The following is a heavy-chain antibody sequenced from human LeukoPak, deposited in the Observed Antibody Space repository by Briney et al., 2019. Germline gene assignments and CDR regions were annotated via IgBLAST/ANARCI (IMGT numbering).Heavy chain of an antibody. J-gene: IGHJ6*04. Sequence: SVKVSCKASGGTFSSYAISWVRQAPGQGLEWMGGIIPIFGTANYAQKFQGRVTITADKSTSTAYMELSSLRSEDTAVYYCARAPRVRGVIHYYYGMDVWGKGTMVTVSS. CDR1: GGTFSSYA. CDR2: IIPIFGTA. V-gene: IGHV1-69*06. CDR3: ARAPRVRGVIHYYYGMDV. D-gene: IGHD3-10*01.